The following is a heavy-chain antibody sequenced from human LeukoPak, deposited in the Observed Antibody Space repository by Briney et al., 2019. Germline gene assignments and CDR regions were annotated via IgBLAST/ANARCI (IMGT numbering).Heavy chain of an antibody. J-gene: IGHJ4*02. D-gene: IGHD3-22*01. CDR1: GGSFSGYY. CDR2: INHSGSN. V-gene: IGHV4-34*01. CDR3: ARGDSSGYYFPHFDY. Sequence: SETLSLTCAVYGGSFSGYYWSWIRQPPGKGLEWIGEINHSGSNNYNPSLKSRVTISVDTSKNQFSLKLSSVTAADTAVYYCARGDSSGYYFPHFDYWGQGTLVTVSS.